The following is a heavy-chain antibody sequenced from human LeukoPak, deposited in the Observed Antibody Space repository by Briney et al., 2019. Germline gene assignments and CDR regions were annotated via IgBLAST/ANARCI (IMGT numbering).Heavy chain of an antibody. CDR3: ARDAGDFSYGMDV. CDR2: IYSGGST. Sequence: GGSLTLSCAASGFTVSSNYMSWVRQPPGKGLEWVAVIYSGGSTYYADSVKGRFTISRDNSKNTLYLQMISLRAEDTAVYYCARDAGDFSYGMDVWGQGTTVTVSS. CDR1: GFTVSSNY. V-gene: IGHV3-66*01. J-gene: IGHJ6*02.